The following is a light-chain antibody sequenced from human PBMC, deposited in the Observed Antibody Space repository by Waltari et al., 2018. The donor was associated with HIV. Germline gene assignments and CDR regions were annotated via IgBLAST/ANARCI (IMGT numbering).Light chain of an antibody. CDR3: QQYNNWPPLT. CDR1: QSVSSN. J-gene: IGKJ4*01. CDR2: GAS. Sequence: EIVMTQSPATLSVSPGERATLSCRASQSVSSNLAWYQQKPGQAPRRLIYGASTSSTGIPARFSGSGSGTEFTLTISSLQSEDFAVYYCQQYNNWPPLTFGGGTKVEIK. V-gene: IGKV3-15*01.